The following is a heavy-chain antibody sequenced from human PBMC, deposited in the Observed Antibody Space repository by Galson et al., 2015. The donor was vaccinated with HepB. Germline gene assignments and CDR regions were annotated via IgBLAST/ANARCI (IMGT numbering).Heavy chain of an antibody. CDR2: IRQDGSEK. CDR1: GFTFSSYW. Sequence: SLRLSCAASGFTFSSYWMSWVRQAPGKGLEWVANIRQDGSEKYYVDSVKGRFTISRDNAKNSLYLQMNSLRAEDTAVYYCARDSRYCSSTSCRDYWGQGTLVTVSS. CDR3: ARDSRYCSSTSCRDY. V-gene: IGHV3-7*01. D-gene: IGHD2-2*01. J-gene: IGHJ4*02.